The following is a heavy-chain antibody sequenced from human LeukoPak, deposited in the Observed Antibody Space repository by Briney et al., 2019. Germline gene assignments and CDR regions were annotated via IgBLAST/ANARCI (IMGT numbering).Heavy chain of an antibody. CDR3: ARDNYGGIDY. D-gene: IGHD4-23*01. J-gene: IGHJ4*02. CDR2: IYYSGST. CDR1: GGSVSSGSYY. V-gene: IGHV4-61*01. Sequence: SGPGLVKPSEALSLTCTVSGGSVSSGSYYWTWIRQPPGKGLEWIGYIYYSGSTNYNPSLKSRVTISVDTSKNQFSLKLSSVTAADTAVYYCARDNYGGIDYWGQGTLVTASS.